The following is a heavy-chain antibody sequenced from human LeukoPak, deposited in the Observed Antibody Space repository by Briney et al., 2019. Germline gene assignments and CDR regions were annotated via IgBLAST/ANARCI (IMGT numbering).Heavy chain of an antibody. J-gene: IGHJ4*02. CDR1: GFTFSSYA. CDR3: AKDSGYDYVWGGYRQPFDY. CDR2: ISGSGGST. Sequence: GGSLRLSCAASGFTFSSYAMSWVRQAPGKGLEWVSAISGSGGSTYYADSVKGRFTISRDNSKNTLYLQMNSLRAEDTAVYYCAKDSGYDYVWGGYRQPFDYWGQGTLVTVSS. V-gene: IGHV3-23*01. D-gene: IGHD3-16*02.